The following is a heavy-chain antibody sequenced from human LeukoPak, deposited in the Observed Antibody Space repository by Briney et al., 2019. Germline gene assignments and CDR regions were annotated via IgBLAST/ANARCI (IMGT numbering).Heavy chain of an antibody. V-gene: IGHV1-2*02. CDR1: GYTFTGYY. J-gene: IGHJ6*03. CDR2: INPNSGGT. CDR3: ARAAGGPDIPLYYYYMDV. Sequence: VASVKVSCKASGYTFTGYYMHWVRQAPGQGLEWMGWINPNSGGTNYAQKFQGRVTMTRDTSISTAYMELSRLRSDDTAVYYCARAAGGPDIPLYYYYMDVWGKGTTVTASS. D-gene: IGHD2-2*02.